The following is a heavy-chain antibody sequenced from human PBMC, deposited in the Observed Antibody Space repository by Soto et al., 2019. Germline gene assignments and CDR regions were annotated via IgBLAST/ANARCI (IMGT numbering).Heavy chain of an antibody. J-gene: IGHJ4*02. CDR1: GGSISSYY. CDR3: ARLGKYYDILTGYYVFDY. Sequence: SETLSLTCTVSGGSISSYYWSWIRQPPGKGLEWIGYIYYSGSTNYNPSLKSRVTISVDTSKNQFSLKLSSVTAADTAVYYCARLGKYYDILTGYYVFDYWGQGTLVTVSS. V-gene: IGHV4-59*08. CDR2: IYYSGST. D-gene: IGHD3-9*01.